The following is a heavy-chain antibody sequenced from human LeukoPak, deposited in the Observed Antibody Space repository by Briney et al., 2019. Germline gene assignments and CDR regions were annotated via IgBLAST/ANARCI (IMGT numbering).Heavy chain of an antibody. J-gene: IGHJ4*02. Sequence: PSETLSLTCTVSGGSSSSRTYFWGWIRQPPGKGLEWIGNIYYSSWSTYYNPSLKSRVTISVDTSKNQFSLKLSSVTAADTAVYYCASQVYCSAGSCYSNFWGQGTLVTVSS. CDR2: IYYSSWST. V-gene: IGHV4-39*01. D-gene: IGHD2-15*01. CDR1: GGSSSSRTYF. CDR3: ASQVYCSAGSCYSNF.